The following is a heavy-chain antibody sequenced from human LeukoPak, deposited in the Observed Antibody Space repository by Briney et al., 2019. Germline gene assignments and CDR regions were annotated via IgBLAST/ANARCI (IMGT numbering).Heavy chain of an antibody. CDR3: GRAFPPLRTSSAGDL. CDR1: GFTFSDYD. J-gene: IGHJ4*02. V-gene: IGHV3-69-1*02. Sequence: PGGSLRLSCSASGFTFSDYDMNWVRQAPGKGLEWVSSISGLSTHIYYGDSVKGRFSISRDNAKNSAYPQMNSLGVEDTAIYYCGRAFPPLRTSSAGDLWGQGILVTVSS. CDR2: ISGLSTHI. D-gene: IGHD3-16*01.